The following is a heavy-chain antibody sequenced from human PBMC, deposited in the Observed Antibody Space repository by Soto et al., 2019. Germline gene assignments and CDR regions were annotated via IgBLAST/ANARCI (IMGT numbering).Heavy chain of an antibody. CDR1: GGSISSYY. J-gene: IGHJ4*02. CDR3: ARGVDTAMAYFDY. Sequence: PSETLSLTCTVSGGSISSYYWSWIRQPPGKGLEWIGYIYYSGSTNYNPSLKSRVTISVDTSKNQFSLKLSSVTAADTAVYYCARGVDTAMAYFDYRGQGTLVTVPS. D-gene: IGHD5-18*01. V-gene: IGHV4-59*08. CDR2: IYYSGST.